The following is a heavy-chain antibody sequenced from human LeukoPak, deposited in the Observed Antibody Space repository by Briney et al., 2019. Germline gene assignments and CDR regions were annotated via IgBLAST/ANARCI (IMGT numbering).Heavy chain of an antibody. CDR1: GGSFSGYY. CDR3: ARDAWFGAGRTFAY. D-gene: IGHD3-10*01. CDR2: INHSGST. J-gene: IGHJ4*02. V-gene: IGHV4-34*01. Sequence: SETLSLTCAVYGGSFSGYYWSWIRQPPGKGLEWTGEINHSGSTNYNPSLKSRVTISVDTSKNQFSLRLSSVTAADTAVYYCARDAWFGAGRTFAYWGQGTLVTVSS.